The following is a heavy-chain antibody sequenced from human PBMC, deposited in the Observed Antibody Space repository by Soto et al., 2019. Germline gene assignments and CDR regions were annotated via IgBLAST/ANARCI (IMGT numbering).Heavy chain of an antibody. J-gene: IGHJ4*02. V-gene: IGHV1-69*02. CDR1: GGTFSSYT. CDR2: IIPILGIA. D-gene: IGHD6-13*01. Sequence: SVKVSCKASGGTFSSYTISWVRQAPGQGLEWMGRIIPILGIANYAQKFQGRVTITADKSTSTAYMELSSLRSEDTAVYYCARGPPYSSSWYYFDYWGQGTLVTVSS. CDR3: ARGPPYSSSWYYFDY.